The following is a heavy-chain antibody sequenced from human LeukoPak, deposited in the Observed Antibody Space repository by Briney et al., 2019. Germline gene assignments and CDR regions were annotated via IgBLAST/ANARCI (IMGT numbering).Heavy chain of an antibody. J-gene: IGHJ3*02. Sequence: PGGSLRLSCAASGFTVSSNYMSWVRQAPGKGLEWVSVIYSGGSTYYADSVKGRFTISRDNSRNTLYLQMNSLRAEDTAVYYCARDSSGWSHDAFDIWGQGTMVTVSS. CDR3: ARDSSGWSHDAFDI. CDR2: IYSGGST. CDR1: GFTVSSNY. D-gene: IGHD6-19*01. V-gene: IGHV3-53*01.